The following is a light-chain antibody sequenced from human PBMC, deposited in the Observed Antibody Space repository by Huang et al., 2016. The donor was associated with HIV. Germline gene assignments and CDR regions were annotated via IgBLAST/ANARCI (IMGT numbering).Light chain of an antibody. CDR1: QSLLHSNGYNY. CDR2: LGS. Sequence: DIVMTQSPLSLPVTPGEPASISCRSSQSLLHSNGYNYLDWYLQKQGQSPQLLIYLGSNRAAGVPDRFSGSGSGTDFTLKISRVEAEDVGVYYCMRTLQAPITFGGGTKVEIK. J-gene: IGKJ4*01. V-gene: IGKV2-28*01. CDR3: MRTLQAPIT.